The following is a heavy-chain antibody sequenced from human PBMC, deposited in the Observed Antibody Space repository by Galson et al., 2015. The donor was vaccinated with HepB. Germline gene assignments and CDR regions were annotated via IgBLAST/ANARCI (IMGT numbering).Heavy chain of an antibody. D-gene: IGHD3-10*01. J-gene: IGHJ6*03. Sequence: QSGAEVKKPGESLKISCKGSAYSFTSYWIGWVRQMPGKGLEWMGIINPSDSDTRYSPSFQGQVTISVDKSVSTAYLQWSSLKASDTAMYYCARLWPSSGSYWYVPHDYYYYHMDVWGKGTTVTVSS. CDR1: AYSFTSYW. V-gene: IGHV5-51*03. CDR3: ARLWPSSGSYWYVPHDYYYYHMDV. CDR2: INPSDSDT.